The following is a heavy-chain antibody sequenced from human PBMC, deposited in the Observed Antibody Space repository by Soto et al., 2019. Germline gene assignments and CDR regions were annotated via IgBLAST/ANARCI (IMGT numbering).Heavy chain of an antibody. CDR1: GFTFGSYS. V-gene: IGHV3-48*01. D-gene: IGHD3-22*01. J-gene: IGHJ4*02. CDR2: IKSSSNDI. Sequence: EVQLVESGGGLVKPGGSLRLSCVASGFTFGSYSMAWVRQAPGKGPEGVSYIKSSSNDIYPADSVTGRFTIARDKAKNSLHLQMHGLRGDETAVYYCARVYYCDSSGIFFYGGQGALVTVSS. CDR3: ARVYYCDSSGIFFY.